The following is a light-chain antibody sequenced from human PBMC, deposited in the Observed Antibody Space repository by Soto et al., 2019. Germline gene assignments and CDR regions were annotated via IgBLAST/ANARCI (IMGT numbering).Light chain of an antibody. Sequence: DIQMTQSPSALSASVGDIVTITCRASQSITRWLAWYQQKPGKAPKLLIYNASSLESGIPSRFSGSGSGTEYTLTISSLHDDDSATHYCKQYKNFAPTTFGHRTHLQI. CDR3: KQYKNFAPTT. CDR2: NAS. V-gene: IGKV1-5*03. J-gene: IGKJ1*01. CDR1: QSITRW.